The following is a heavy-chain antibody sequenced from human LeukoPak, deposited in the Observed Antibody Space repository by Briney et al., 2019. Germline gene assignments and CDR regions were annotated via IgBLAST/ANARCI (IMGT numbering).Heavy chain of an antibody. CDR2: IYPGDSDT. D-gene: IGHD2-2*02. Sequence: GESLKISCKGSGYSFTSYWIGWVRQMPGKGLEWMGIIYPGDSDTRYSPSFQGQVTISADKSISTAYLQWSSLKASDAAMYYCARHWVGGYCSSTSCYTGLDYWGQGTLVTVSS. CDR1: GYSFTSYW. J-gene: IGHJ4*02. CDR3: ARHWVGGYCSSTSCYTGLDY. V-gene: IGHV5-51*01.